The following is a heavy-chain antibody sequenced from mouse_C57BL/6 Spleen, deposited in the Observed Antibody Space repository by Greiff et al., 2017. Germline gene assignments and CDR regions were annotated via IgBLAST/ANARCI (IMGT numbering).Heavy chain of an antibody. D-gene: IGHD3-2*02. CDR1: GFTFSSYG. CDR2: ISSGGSYT. CDR3: ARRDSSGYDV. Sequence: EVQLVESGGDLVKPGGSLKLSCAASGFTFSSYGMSWVRQTPDKRLEWVATISSGGSYTYYPDSVKGRFTISRDNAKNTLYLQMSSLKSEDTAMYYCARRDSSGYDVWGTGTTVTVSS. V-gene: IGHV5-6*01. J-gene: IGHJ1*03.